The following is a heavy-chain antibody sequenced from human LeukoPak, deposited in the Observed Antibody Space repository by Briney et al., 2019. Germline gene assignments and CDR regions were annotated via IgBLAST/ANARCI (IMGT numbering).Heavy chain of an antibody. J-gene: IGHJ4*02. CDR1: GFTFSSYW. Sequence: GGSLRLSCAASGFTFSSYWMHWVRQAPGKGLVWVSRINSDGSSTSYADSVKGRFTISRDNAKNTLYLQMNSLRAEDTAVYYCARDLGSSGWYYVSRAFDYWGQGTLVTVSS. D-gene: IGHD6-19*01. V-gene: IGHV3-74*01. CDR2: INSDGSST. CDR3: ARDLGSSGWYYVSRAFDY.